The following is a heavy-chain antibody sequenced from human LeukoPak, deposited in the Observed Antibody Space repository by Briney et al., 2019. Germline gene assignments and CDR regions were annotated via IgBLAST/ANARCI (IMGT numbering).Heavy chain of an antibody. CDR3: ARHFPQKGGGITMVRGVRQPRGAFDI. Sequence: PSETLSLTCTVSGGSISSYYWSWIRQPAGKGLEWIGRIYTSGIANYNPSLKSRVTISVDTSKNQFSLRLSSVTAADTAVYYCARHFPQKGGGITMVRGVRQPRGAFDIWGQGTMVTVSS. D-gene: IGHD3-10*01. V-gene: IGHV4-4*07. CDR1: GGSISSYY. J-gene: IGHJ3*02. CDR2: IYTSGIA.